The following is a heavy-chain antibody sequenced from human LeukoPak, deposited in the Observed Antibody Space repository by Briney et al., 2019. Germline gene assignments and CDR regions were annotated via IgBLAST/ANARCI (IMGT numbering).Heavy chain of an antibody. J-gene: IGHJ4*02. CDR2: ISAYNGNT. D-gene: IGHD1-26*01. CDR1: GYTFTIYD. CDR3: TRALGADY. V-gene: IGHV1-18*01. Sequence: ASVTVSCTASGYTFTIYDISWVRQAPGQGLEWMGWISAYNGNTNYAQKFQGRVTMTTDTSTSTAYMELRSLRSDDTAMYYCTRALGADYWGQGTLVTVSS.